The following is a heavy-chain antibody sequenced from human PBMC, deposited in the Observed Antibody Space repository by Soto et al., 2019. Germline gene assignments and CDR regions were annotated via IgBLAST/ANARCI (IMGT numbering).Heavy chain of an antibody. J-gene: IGHJ4*02. CDR1: GFTFSSYA. Sequence: EVQLLESGGGLVQPGRSLRLSCAASGFTFSSYAMNWVPQAPGKGLEWVSAMNGTGGSTYYADSVKCRFTISRDNSKKALYLQLNRLGAEDTAVFNCAKAGFSSGWSPSYSDYWGQGTLVTDSS. D-gene: IGHD6-19*01. CDR2: MNGTGGST. V-gene: IGHV3-23*01. CDR3: AKAGFSSGWSPSYSDY.